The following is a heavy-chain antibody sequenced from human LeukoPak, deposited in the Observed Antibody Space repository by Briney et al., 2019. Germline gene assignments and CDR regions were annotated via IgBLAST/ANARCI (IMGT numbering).Heavy chain of an antibody. CDR1: GFTFSSFS. CDR3: AKGSVGNADVAS. Sequence: GGSLRLSCAASGFTFSSFSMTWVRQAPGKGLEWVSSIIVSGTTYYAGSVKGRFTISRDSFRGTLFLQMDSLRVEDTAVYFCAKGSVGNADVASWGQGALVTVSS. J-gene: IGHJ4*02. V-gene: IGHV3-23*01. CDR2: IIVSGTT.